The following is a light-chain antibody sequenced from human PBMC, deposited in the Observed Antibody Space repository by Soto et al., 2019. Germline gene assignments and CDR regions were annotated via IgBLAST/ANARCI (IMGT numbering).Light chain of an antibody. CDR2: GAS. Sequence: EIVLTQSPGTLSLTAGERATLSCRASQSISSSCLAWYQQKPGQAPRLLIYGASSRATGIPDRFSGSGSGTDFTLTINRLEPEDFAVNYCQQYSTSPHTFGGGTKVEIK. CDR1: QSISSSC. CDR3: QQYSTSPHT. J-gene: IGKJ4*01. V-gene: IGKV3-20*01.